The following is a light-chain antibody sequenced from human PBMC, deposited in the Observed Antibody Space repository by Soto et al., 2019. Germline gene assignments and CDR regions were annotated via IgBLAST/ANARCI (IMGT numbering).Light chain of an antibody. J-gene: IGLJ1*01. CDR1: SSNIGYNF. Sequence: QSFLTQPPSVSAAPVQKVTISCSGSSSNIGYNFVSWYQHLPGTAPKLLSYDNDKPPPGISARFSGSKSGTSATLDIDGLQNGDEDDYYCGTWDTRLXAYVVGPGTKVXV. CDR2: DND. CDR3: GTWDTRLXAYV. V-gene: IGLV1-51*01.